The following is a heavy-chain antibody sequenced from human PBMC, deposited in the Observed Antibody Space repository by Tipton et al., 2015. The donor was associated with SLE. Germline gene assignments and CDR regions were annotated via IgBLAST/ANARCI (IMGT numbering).Heavy chain of an antibody. J-gene: IGHJ4*02. Sequence: TLSLTCNVSGYSIRSGFYWGWIRQSPGKGLEWIGNIYHTGTTYYNPSLRSRVTISVDTSKNQFSLNLNSVTAADTAVYYCARGGLACSGATCYSFDSWGQGTLVTVSS. D-gene: IGHD2-2*02. CDR3: ARGGLACSGATCYSFDS. CDR1: GYSIRSGFY. CDR2: IYHTGTT. V-gene: IGHV4-38-2*02.